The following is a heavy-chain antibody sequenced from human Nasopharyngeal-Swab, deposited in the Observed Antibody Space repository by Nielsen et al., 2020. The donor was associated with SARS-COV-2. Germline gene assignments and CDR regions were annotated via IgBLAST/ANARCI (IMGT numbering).Heavy chain of an antibody. CDR2: ITTDGTTT. Sequence: GESLKLSCAASGFTFSSYWMHWVRHPPGKGLQWVSRITTDGTTTNYADSVRGRFTISRDNAKNTLYLQMNSLRAEDTAVYYCARDVGGRDNYWGQGNLVTVSS. D-gene: IGHD2-15*01. V-gene: IGHV3-74*01. CDR1: GFTFSSYW. J-gene: IGHJ4*02. CDR3: ARDVGGRDNY.